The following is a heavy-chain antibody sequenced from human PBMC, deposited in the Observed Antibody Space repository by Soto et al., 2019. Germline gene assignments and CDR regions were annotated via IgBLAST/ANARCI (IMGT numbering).Heavy chain of an antibody. Sequence: PSETLSLTCAVSGFFISSGNYWGWIRKPPGKGLEWIGSIFHGGNTYYNPSLKSRVTISVDMSKNQFSLKLNSVTAADTAVYYCAKWDILTGFDYWGQGTLVTVSS. CDR3: AKWDILTGFDY. V-gene: IGHV4-38-2*01. J-gene: IGHJ4*02. D-gene: IGHD3-9*01. CDR1: GFFISSGNY. CDR2: IFHGGNT.